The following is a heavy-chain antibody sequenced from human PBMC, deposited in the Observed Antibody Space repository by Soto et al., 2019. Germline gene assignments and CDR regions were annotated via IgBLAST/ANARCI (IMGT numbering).Heavy chain of an antibody. CDR3: TTLSRTVTTVPFDY. V-gene: IGHV3-15*01. CDR1: GFTFSNAW. CDR2: IKSKTDGGTT. J-gene: IGHJ4*02. D-gene: IGHD4-17*01. Sequence: GGSLRLSCAASGFTFSNAWMSWVRQAPGKGLEWVGRIKSKTDGGTTDYAAPVKGRFTISRDDSKNTLFLQMNSLKTEDTAVYSCTTLSRTVTTVPFDYWGQGTLVTVSS.